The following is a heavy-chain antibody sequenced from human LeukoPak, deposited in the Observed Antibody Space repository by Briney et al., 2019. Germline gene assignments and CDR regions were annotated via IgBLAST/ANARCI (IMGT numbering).Heavy chain of an antibody. CDR2: ISTQSGNT. J-gene: IGHJ4*02. CDR1: GYTLTSYG. V-gene: IGHV1-18*01. Sequence: ASVKVSCKASGYTLTSYGINWMRQAPGQGLEWMGWISTQSGNTNYAQKVQGRLTLTTDRSTNTAYMELRSLRSEDTAVYYCARGLEYYDILTDHFADYWGQGTLVTVSS. D-gene: IGHD3-9*01. CDR3: ARGLEYYDILTDHFADY.